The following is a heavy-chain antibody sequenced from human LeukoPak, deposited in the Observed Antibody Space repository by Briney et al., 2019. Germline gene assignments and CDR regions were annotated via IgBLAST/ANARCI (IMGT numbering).Heavy chain of an antibody. CDR3: ARGSTVTTPGRWFDP. CDR1: GYSFTSYW. Sequence: GESLKISCKGSGYSFTSYWIGWVRQMPGKGLEWMGIIYPGDSDTRYSPSFQGQVTISADKSISTAYLQWSSLKASDTAMYYCARGSTVTTPGRWFDPWGQGTLATVSS. V-gene: IGHV5-51*01. J-gene: IGHJ5*02. D-gene: IGHD4-11*01. CDR2: IYPGDSDT.